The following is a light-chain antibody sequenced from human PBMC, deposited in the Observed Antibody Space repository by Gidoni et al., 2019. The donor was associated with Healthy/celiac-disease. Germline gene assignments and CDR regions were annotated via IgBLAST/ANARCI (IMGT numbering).Light chain of an antibody. J-gene: IGLJ2*01. Sequence: SYELTQTPSVSVSPGETASITCSGDKLGDKYACWYQQKTGQSPVLVIYQDSKRPSGSTERFSGSNSGNTATLTISGTQAMDEADYYCQAWDSSIVVFGGGTKLTVL. CDR2: QDS. CDR3: QAWDSSIVV. V-gene: IGLV3-1*01. CDR1: KLGDKY.